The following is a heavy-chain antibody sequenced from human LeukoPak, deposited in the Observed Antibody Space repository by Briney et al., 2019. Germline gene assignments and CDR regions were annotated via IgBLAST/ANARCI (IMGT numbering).Heavy chain of an antibody. Sequence: GGSLRLSCAASGFTFSSYSMNWVRQAPGKGLEWVSSISSSSSSYIYYADSVKGRFTISRDNAKNSLYLQMNSLRAEDTAVYYCARAGGTAMVNFDYWGQGTLVTVSS. V-gene: IGHV3-21*01. D-gene: IGHD5-18*01. CDR3: ARAGGTAMVNFDY. CDR1: GFTFSSYS. J-gene: IGHJ4*02. CDR2: ISSSSSSYI.